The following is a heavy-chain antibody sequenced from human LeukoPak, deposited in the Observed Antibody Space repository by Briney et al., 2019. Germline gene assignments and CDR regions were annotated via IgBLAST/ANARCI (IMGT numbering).Heavy chain of an antibody. V-gene: IGHV4-30-2*01. CDR1: GGSISSGGYY. J-gene: IGHJ4*02. CDR2: IYHSGST. Sequence: PSETLSLTCTVSGGSISSGGYYWSWIRQPPGKGLEWIGYIYHSGSTYYNPSLKSRVTISVDRSKNQFSLKLSSVTAADTAVYYCARGYDHPGGFDYWGQGTLVTVSS. CDR3: ARGYDHPGGFDY. D-gene: IGHD3-16*01.